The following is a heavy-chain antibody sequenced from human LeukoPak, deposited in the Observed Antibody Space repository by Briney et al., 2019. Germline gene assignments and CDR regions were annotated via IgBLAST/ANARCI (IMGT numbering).Heavy chain of an antibody. D-gene: IGHD6-13*01. CDR1: GFTFSSYV. CDR3: ARDKGAAAFKLGYMDV. V-gene: IGHV3-64*01. Sequence: GGSLRLSCAASGFTFSSYVMHWVRQAPGKGLEYVSAISSNGGSTYYANSVKGRFTISRDNSKNTLYLQMGSLRADDMAVYYCARDKGAAAFKLGYMDVWGKGTTVTVSS. J-gene: IGHJ6*03. CDR2: ISSNGGST.